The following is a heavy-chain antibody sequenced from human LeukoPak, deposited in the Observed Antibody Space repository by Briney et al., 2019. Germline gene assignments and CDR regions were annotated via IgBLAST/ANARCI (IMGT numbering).Heavy chain of an antibody. V-gene: IGHV3-23*01. CDR2: ISGSGGST. Sequence: GGSLRLSCAASGLTFSSYAMSWVRQAPGKGLEWVSAISGSGGSTYYADSVKGRFTISRDNSKNTLYLQMNSLRAEDTAVYYCARGFGSSSWSPFDYWGQGTLVTVSS. D-gene: IGHD6-13*01. J-gene: IGHJ4*02. CDR3: ARGFGSSSWSPFDY. CDR1: GLTFSSYA.